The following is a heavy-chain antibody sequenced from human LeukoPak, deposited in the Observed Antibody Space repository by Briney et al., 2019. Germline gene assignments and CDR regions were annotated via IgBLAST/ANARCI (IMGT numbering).Heavy chain of an antibody. CDR1: GVSISSSSYY. CDR2: IYYSGST. J-gene: IGHJ4*02. V-gene: IGHV4-39*01. Sequence: PSETLSLTCTVSGVSISSSSYYWGWIRQPPGKGLEWIGSIYYSGSTYYNPSLKSRVTISVDTSKNQFSLKLSSVTAADTAVYYCARRPDYGDYFFDYWGQGTLVTVSS. D-gene: IGHD4-17*01. CDR3: ARRPDYGDYFFDY.